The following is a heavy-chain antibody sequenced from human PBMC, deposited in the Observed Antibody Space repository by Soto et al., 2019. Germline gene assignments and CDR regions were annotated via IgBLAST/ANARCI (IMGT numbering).Heavy chain of an antibody. CDR1: GYMFTSYY. CDR3: ARDLKARRLVTYYSYFGVDV. D-gene: IGHD6-6*01. J-gene: IGHJ6*02. Sequence: QVRLVQSGTEVKKPGASVKVSCQASGYMFTSYYIHWVRQAPGQGLEWVGIINPSGGKTSSAQNFQGRVTLSSDTSTNTVYMELSGLQSEDTAVYYWARDLKARRLVTYYSYFGVDVWGQGTKVTVS. V-gene: IGHV1-46*01. CDR2: INPSGGKT.